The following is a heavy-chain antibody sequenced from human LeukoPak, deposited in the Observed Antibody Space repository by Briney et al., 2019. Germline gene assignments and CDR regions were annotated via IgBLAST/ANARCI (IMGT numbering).Heavy chain of an antibody. V-gene: IGHV4-39*01. CDR1: GGSISSYY. Sequence: SETLSLTCTVSGGSISSYYWGWIRQPPGKGLEWIGSIYYSGSTYYNPSLKSRVTISVDTSKNQFSLKLSSVTAADTAVYYCARHNDYGDYRDAFDIWGQGTMVTVSS. CDR3: ARHNDYGDYRDAFDI. CDR2: IYYSGST. J-gene: IGHJ3*02. D-gene: IGHD4-17*01.